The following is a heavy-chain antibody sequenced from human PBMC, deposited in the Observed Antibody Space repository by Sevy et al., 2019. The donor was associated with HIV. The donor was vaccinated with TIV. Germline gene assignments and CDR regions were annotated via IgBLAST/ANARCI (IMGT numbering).Heavy chain of an antibody. Sequence: GSLRLSCAASGFTFSSYSMNWVRQAPGKGLEWVSSISSSSSYIYYADSVKGRFTISRDNAKNSLYLQMNSLRAEDTAVYYCAREFDILTGYWPALDYWGQGTLVTVSS. CDR1: GFTFSSYS. J-gene: IGHJ4*02. D-gene: IGHD3-9*01. CDR3: AREFDILTGYWPALDY. CDR2: ISSSSSYI. V-gene: IGHV3-21*01.